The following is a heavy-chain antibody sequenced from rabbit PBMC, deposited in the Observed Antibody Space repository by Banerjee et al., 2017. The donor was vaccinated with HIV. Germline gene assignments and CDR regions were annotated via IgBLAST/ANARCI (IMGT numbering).Heavy chain of an antibody. D-gene: IGHD2-1*01. CDR1: GFSFSGYR. V-gene: IGHV1S40*01. Sequence: QSLEESGGGLVQPEGSLTLTCTASGFSFSGYRMGWVRQAPGKGLELIASIYTNTGNTWYASWAKGRFTISKASSTTVTLQMTSLTAADTATYFCARYFSDYGGYDLWGPGTLVTVS. J-gene: IGHJ4*01. CDR2: IYTNTGNT. CDR3: ARYFSDYGGYDL.